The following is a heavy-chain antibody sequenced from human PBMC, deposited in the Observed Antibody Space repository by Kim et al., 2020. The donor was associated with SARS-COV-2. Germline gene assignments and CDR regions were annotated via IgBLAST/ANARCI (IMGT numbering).Heavy chain of an antibody. J-gene: IGHJ6*02. Sequence: SETLSLTCTVSGGSISSSSYYWGWIRQPPGKGLEWIGSIYYSGSTYYNPSLKSRVTISVDTSKNQYSLKLSSVTAADTAVYYCARVPARSSPDYGMDVWGQGTTVTVSS. CDR1: GGSISSSSYY. CDR2: IYYSGST. D-gene: IGHD2-15*01. V-gene: IGHV4-39*07. CDR3: ARVPARSSPDYGMDV.